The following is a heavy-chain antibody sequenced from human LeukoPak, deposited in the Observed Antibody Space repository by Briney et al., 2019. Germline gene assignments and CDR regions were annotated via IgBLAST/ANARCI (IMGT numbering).Heavy chain of an antibody. CDR3: ARLPVGATSWTDY. Sequence: ASVKVSCKASGYTFTSYYVHWVRQAPGQGLEWMGIINPSGGSTSYAQKFQGRVTMTRDMSTSTVYMELSSLRSEDTAVYYCARLPVGATSWTDYWGQGTLVTVPS. V-gene: IGHV1-46*01. D-gene: IGHD1-26*01. J-gene: IGHJ4*02. CDR2: INPSGGST. CDR1: GYTFTSYY.